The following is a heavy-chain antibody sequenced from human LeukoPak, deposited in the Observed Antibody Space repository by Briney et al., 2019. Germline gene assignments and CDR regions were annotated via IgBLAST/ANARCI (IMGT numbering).Heavy chain of an antibody. D-gene: IGHD3-22*01. Sequence: PSETLSLTCSVSGGSISSSNYYWGWIRQPPGKGLEWIGTIYYSGNTYYNPSLKSRVIISVDTSKNQFSLKLSSVTAADTAVYYCADYDSSGYYVDNWGQGTLVTVSS. CDR1: GGSISSSNYY. J-gene: IGHJ4*02. CDR3: ADYDSSGYYVDN. V-gene: IGHV4-39*01. CDR2: IYYSGNT.